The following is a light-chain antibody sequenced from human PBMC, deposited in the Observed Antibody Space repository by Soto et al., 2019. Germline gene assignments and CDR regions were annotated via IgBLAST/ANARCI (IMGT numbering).Light chain of an antibody. Sequence: EIVMTQSPATLSVSPGERATLSCRASESVGSNLAWYQQKPGQAPRLLIHGASKRATGIPARFSGSGSGTAFTLTISSLQSEDFAVYYCQQYYKWPPETFGQGTKVEIK. CDR3: QQYYKWPPET. J-gene: IGKJ2*01. V-gene: IGKV3-15*01. CDR1: ESVGSN. CDR2: GAS.